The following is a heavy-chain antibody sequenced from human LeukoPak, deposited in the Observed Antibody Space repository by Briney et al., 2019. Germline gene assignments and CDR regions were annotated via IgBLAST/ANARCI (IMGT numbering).Heavy chain of an antibody. V-gene: IGHV4-34*01. Sequence: SETLSLTCAVYGGSFSGYYWSWIRQPPGKGLEWIGEINHSGSTNYNPSLKSRVTISVDTSKNQFSLKLSSVTAADTAVYYCARGNVAVAGTGSAYYYYGMDVWGQGTTVIVSS. CDR3: ARGNVAVAGTGSAYYYYGMDV. CDR2: INHSGST. CDR1: GGSFSGYY. J-gene: IGHJ6*02. D-gene: IGHD6-19*01.